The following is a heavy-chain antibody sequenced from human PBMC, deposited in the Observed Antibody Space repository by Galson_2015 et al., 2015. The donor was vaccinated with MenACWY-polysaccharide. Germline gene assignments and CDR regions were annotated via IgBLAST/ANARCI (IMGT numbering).Heavy chain of an antibody. CDR1: GGSIANYY. CDR2: IYYTGST. J-gene: IGHJ6*03. D-gene: IGHD2-21*01. CDR3: ARESDAYYTDV. V-gene: IGHV4-59*12. Sequence: SETLSLTCTVSGGSIANYYWSWIRQPPGKGLEWIAYIYYTGSTDYNPSLKSRVTMSVDTSKSQFSLKLSSVTAMDTAVYYCARESDAYYTDVWGKGTTVTVSS.